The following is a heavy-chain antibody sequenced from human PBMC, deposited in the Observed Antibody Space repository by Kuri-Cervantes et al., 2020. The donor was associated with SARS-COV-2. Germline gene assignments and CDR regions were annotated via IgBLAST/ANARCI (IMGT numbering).Heavy chain of an antibody. CDR2: ISAYNGNT. CDR1: GNTLTELP. V-gene: IGHV1-18*01. J-gene: IGHJ6*03. CDR3: ARVLEWLLSPMDV. Sequence: ASVKVSCKVSGNTLTELPLHWVRQAPGQGLEWMGWISAYNGNTNYAQKLQGRVTMTTDTSTSTAYMELRSLRSDDTAVYYCARVLEWLLSPMDVWGKGTTVTVSS. D-gene: IGHD3-3*01.